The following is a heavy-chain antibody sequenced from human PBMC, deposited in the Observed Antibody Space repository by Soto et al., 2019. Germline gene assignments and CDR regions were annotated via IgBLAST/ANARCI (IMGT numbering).Heavy chain of an antibody. J-gene: IGHJ5*02. CDR2: INPDSGAT. CDR3: ARPFDTSGWYDH. CDR1: RYGIMGYY. D-gene: IGHD6-25*01. V-gene: IGHV1-2*02. Sequence: SEARRYGIMGYYSGWPRQAPGQGLEWMGWINPDSGATNYAQKFQGRVTMTSDTSISAASMELSRLRSDDTAVYYCARPFDTSGWYDHWGQGTLVTVSS.